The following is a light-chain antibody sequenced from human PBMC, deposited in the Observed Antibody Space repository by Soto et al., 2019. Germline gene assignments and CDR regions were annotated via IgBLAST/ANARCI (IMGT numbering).Light chain of an antibody. CDR1: QSVSSSY. Sequence: IVLTQSPGTLSLSPGERVTLSCRASQSVSSSYLAWYQQKPGQALRLLIYGASRKATGIPDRFSGSGSGTDFTLTINRLEPEDLAVYYCQRYGISSWTFGQGTKVEIK. V-gene: IGKV3-20*01. CDR2: GAS. CDR3: QRYGISSWT. J-gene: IGKJ1*01.